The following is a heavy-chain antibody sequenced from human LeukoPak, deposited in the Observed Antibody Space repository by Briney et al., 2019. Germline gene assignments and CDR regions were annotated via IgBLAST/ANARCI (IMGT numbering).Heavy chain of an antibody. Sequence: SETLSLTCTVSGGSINRYYWSWIRQPPGKGLEWIGYIYHSGSTYYNPSLKSRVTISVDRSKNQFSLKLSSVTAADTAVYYCARDPNRRYYGSGTSSPLDYWGQGTLVTVSS. V-gene: IGHV4-59*12. CDR2: IYHSGST. CDR1: GGSINRYY. CDR3: ARDPNRRYYGSGTSSPLDY. D-gene: IGHD3-10*01. J-gene: IGHJ4*02.